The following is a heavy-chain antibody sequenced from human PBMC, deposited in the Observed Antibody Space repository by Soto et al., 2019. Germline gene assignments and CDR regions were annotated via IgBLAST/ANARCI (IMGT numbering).Heavy chain of an antibody. V-gene: IGHV3-33*01. CDR2: IWYDGSNK. CDR1: GFTFSSYG. J-gene: IGHJ4*02. CDR3: TTEPDYSNYFDY. D-gene: IGHD4-4*01. Sequence: GGSLSLSCXASGFTFSSYGMHWVRQAPGKGLEWVAVIWYDGSNKYYADSVKGRFTISRDNSKNTLHLQMNSLKTEDTAVYYCTTEPDYSNYFDYWGQGTLVTVSS.